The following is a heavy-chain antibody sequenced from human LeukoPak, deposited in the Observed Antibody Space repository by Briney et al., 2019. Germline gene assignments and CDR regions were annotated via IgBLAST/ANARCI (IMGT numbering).Heavy chain of an antibody. CDR2: INQRGST. D-gene: IGHD6-19*01. CDR1: GGSISSYY. Sequence: SETLSLTCTVSGGSISSYYWSWIRQPPGKGLEWIGEINQRGSTNYNPSLKSRVTISVDTSKNQFSLKLSSVTAADTAVYYCARGGSSGWYDYWGQGTLVTVSS. J-gene: IGHJ4*02. V-gene: IGHV4-34*01. CDR3: ARGGSSGWYDY.